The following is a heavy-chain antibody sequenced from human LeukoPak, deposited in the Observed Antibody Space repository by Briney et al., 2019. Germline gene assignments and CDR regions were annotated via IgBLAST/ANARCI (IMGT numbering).Heavy chain of an antibody. CDR3: ARVRNDYCDYYFDY. CDR2: ISSSGSTI. D-gene: IGHD4-17*01. V-gene: IGHV3-11*01. J-gene: IGHJ4*02. Sequence: PGGSLRLSCAASGFTFSDYYMSWIRQAPGKGLEWVSYISSSGSTIYYADSVKGRFTISRDNAKNSLYLQMNSLRAEDTAVYYCARVRNDYCDYYFDYWGQGTLVTVSS. CDR1: GFTFSDYY.